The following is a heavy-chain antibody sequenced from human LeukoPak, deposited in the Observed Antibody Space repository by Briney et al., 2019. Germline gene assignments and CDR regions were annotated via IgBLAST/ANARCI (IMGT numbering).Heavy chain of an antibody. V-gene: IGHV1-2*02. D-gene: IGHD2-8*01. Sequence: GASVKVSCKASGYTFTGHYMHWVRQAPGQGLEWMGWINPNSGGTNYAQKFQGRVTMTRDTSISTAYMELSRLRSDDTAVYYCAANVWAYVLDWGQGTLVTVSS. J-gene: IGHJ4*02. CDR1: GYTFTGHY. CDR2: INPNSGGT. CDR3: AANVWAYVLD.